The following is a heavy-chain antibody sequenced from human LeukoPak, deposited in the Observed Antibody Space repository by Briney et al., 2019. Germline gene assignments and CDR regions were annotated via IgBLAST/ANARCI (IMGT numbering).Heavy chain of an antibody. CDR2: ISYDGSKT. CDR1: GFTFSSYG. CDR3: GRDEIRLNILVVVDPDGF. V-gene: IGHV3-30*03. J-gene: IGHJ4*02. D-gene: IGHD2-15*01. Sequence: GGSLRLSCAASGFTFSSYGMYWVSQAPGKGLEWVAVISYDGSKTYYADSVKGRFTISRDNSKNTLYLEMNSVRGEDTAVYYCGRDEIRLNILVVVDPDGFWGQGTLVTVSS.